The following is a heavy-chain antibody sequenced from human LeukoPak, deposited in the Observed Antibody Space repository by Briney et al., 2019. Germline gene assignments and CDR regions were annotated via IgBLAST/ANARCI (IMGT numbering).Heavy chain of an antibody. D-gene: IGHD6-19*01. Sequence: GGSLRLSCGASGFTFRAYWMTWVRQAPGRGLDWVANIRQDGSDKYFMDSVKGRFTISRDNAKNSLYLQMNSLRAEDTAVYYCARGGGGSGWHYEYNYMDVWGKGTTVIVSS. CDR1: GFTFRAYW. CDR3: ARGGGGSGWHYEYNYMDV. V-gene: IGHV3-7*01. J-gene: IGHJ6*03. CDR2: IRQDGSDK.